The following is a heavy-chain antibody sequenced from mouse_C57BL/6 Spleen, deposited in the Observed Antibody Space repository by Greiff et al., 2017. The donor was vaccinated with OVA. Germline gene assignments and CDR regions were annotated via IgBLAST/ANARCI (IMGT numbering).Heavy chain of an antibody. CDR2: IYPGDGDT. D-gene: IGHD1-1*01. V-gene: IGHV1-82*01. CDR1: GYAFSSSW. CDR3: ARSSSYHYAMDY. Sequence: QVQLKESGPELVKPGASVKISCKASGYAFSSSWMNWVQQRPGKGLEWIGRIYPGDGDTNYNGKFKGKATLTADKSSSTAYMQLSSLTSEDSAVYFCARSSSYHYAMDYWGQGTSVTVSS. J-gene: IGHJ4*01.